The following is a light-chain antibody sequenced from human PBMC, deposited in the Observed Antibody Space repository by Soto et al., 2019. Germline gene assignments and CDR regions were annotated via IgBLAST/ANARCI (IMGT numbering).Light chain of an antibody. CDR3: QQGHNWPLT. J-gene: IGKJ2*01. CDR2: GAS. CDR1: QSISSE. Sequence: EIVMTQSPATLSVSPGERATLSCRASQSISSELAWYQQKPGQPPRLIIYGASTRATGVPARFTGSGSGSDFTHTISGLQSEDFAVYYCQQGHNWPLTFGQGTRLEI. V-gene: IGKV3-15*01.